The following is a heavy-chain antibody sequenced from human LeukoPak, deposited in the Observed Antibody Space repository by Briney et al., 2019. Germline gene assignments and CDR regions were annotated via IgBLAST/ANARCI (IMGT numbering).Heavy chain of an antibody. J-gene: IGHJ4*02. V-gene: IGHV3-30-3*01. Sequence: PGGSLRLSCAASGFTFSSYAMHWVRQAPGKGLEWVAVISYDGSNKYYADSVKGRFTISRDKSKNTLYLQMNSLRAEDTAVYYCARGIAVAGPEGYFDYWGQGTLVTVSS. CDR2: ISYDGSNK. CDR1: GFTFSSYA. D-gene: IGHD6-19*01. CDR3: ARGIAVAGPEGYFDY.